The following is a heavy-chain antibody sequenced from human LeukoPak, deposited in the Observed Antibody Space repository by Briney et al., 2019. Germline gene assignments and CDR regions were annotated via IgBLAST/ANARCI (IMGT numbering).Heavy chain of an antibody. D-gene: IGHD6-6*01. CDR2: IYTSEST. V-gene: IGHV4-4*07. J-gene: IGHJ4*02. CDR1: GGSISRYY. CDR3: ARAMSIAARLQTIFDY. Sequence: SETLSLTCTVWGGSISRYYWSWIRQPAGKGLEWIGRIYTSESTNYNPSLKSRVTMSVDTSKNQFSLKLSSVTAADTAVYYCARAMSIAARLQTIFDYWGQGTLVTVSS.